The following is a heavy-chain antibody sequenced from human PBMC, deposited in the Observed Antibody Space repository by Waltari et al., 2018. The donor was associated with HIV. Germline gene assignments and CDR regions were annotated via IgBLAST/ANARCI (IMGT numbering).Heavy chain of an antibody. CDR1: GFTFSSYG. CDR2: IWYDGSNK. D-gene: IGHD3-3*01. V-gene: IGHV3-33*01. Sequence: QVQLVESGGGLVKPGSSLRLSCAASGFTFSSYGMPWVRQAPGKGLEWVAVIWYDGSNKYYADSVKGRFTISRDNSKNTLYLQMNSLRAEDTAVYYCARDRTYYDFWSGYPPYYYYGMDVWGQGTTVTVSS. J-gene: IGHJ6*02. CDR3: ARDRTYYDFWSGYPPYYYYGMDV.